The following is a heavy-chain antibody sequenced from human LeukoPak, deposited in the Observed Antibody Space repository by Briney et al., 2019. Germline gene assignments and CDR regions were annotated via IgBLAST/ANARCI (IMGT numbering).Heavy chain of an antibody. V-gene: IGHV3-20*04. D-gene: IGHD3-10*01. CDR2: INCNGGST. CDR3: ARDGDYYYYYMDV. Sequence: PGGSLRLSCAASGFTFDDYGVSWVRQAPGKGLEWVSGINCNGGSTGYADSVKARFTIPRDNAKNSLYLQMNSLRAEDTALYYCARDGDYYYYYMDVWGKGTTVTVSS. J-gene: IGHJ6*03. CDR1: GFTFDDYG.